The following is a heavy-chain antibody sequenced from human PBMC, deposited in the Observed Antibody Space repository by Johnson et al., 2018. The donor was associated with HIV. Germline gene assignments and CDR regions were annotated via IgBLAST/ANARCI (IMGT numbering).Heavy chain of an antibody. CDR1: GFTFSDYY. CDR3: ARSKDCSGGSCPDAFDI. J-gene: IGHJ3*02. D-gene: IGHD2-15*01. CDR2: ISGSGGTI. V-gene: IGHV3-11*04. Sequence: QVQLVESGGGLVKPGGSLRLSCVASGFTFSDYYMTWIRQAPGKGLAWVSYISGSGGTIYSADSVQGRFTISRDNARNSLYLQMNSLRVEDTAVYYCARSKDCSGGSCPDAFDIWGQGTMVTVSS.